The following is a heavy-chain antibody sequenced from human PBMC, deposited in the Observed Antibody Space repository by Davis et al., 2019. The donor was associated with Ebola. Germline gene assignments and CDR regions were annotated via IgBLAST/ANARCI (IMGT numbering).Heavy chain of an antibody. J-gene: IGHJ4*02. CDR1: GFTFSSYG. CDR2: IWYDGSNK. Sequence: PGGSLRLSCAASGFTFSSYGMHWVRQAPGKGLEWVAVIWYDGSNKYYADSVKGRFTISRDNSKNTLFLQMSSLRAEDTAVYYCARDSGMYVSFDYWGRGTLVTVSS. D-gene: IGHD1-26*01. CDR3: ARDSGMYVSFDY. V-gene: IGHV3-33*01.